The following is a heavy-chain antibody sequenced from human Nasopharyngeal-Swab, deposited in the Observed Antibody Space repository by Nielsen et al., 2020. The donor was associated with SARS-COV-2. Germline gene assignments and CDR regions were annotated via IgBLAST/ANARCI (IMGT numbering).Heavy chain of an antibody. D-gene: IGHD3-10*01. J-gene: IGHJ5*02. CDR1: GGSISSYY. Sequence: GSLRLSCTVSGGSISSYYWSWIRQPPGKGLEWIGEINHSGSTNYNPSLKSRVTISVDTSKNQFSLKLSSVTAADTAVYYCARRVRPGSYWFDPWGQGTLVTVSS. CDR2: INHSGST. CDR3: ARRVRPGSYWFDP. V-gene: IGHV4-34*01.